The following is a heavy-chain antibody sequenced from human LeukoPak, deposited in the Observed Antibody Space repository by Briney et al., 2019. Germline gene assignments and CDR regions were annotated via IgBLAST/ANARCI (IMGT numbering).Heavy chain of an antibody. V-gene: IGHV3-48*04. CDR1: GFSFSNFG. Sequence: GGSLRLSCAGTGFSFSNFGMNWVRQAPGKGLECVSFISGSSGTIYYADSAKGRFTISRDNTKNSLYLQMNSLRAEDTAIYYCARERGGFGGYLPYYYLDVWGKGTTVTVSS. J-gene: IGHJ6*03. CDR2: ISGSSGTI. D-gene: IGHD5-12*01. CDR3: ARERGGFGGYLPYYYLDV.